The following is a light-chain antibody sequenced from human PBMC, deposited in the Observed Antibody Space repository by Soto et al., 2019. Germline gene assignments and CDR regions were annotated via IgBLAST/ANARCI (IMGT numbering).Light chain of an antibody. J-gene: IGKJ5*01. Sequence: EIVLTQSPATLSLSPGEIATLSCSASQSISNSLAWYQQKPGQAPRLLISGASNRATGIPARFSGTGSGTDFTLTINNLEPEDFAVYYCQVRTNWSIDFGRGTRLEIK. CDR3: QVRTNWSID. CDR1: QSISNS. CDR2: GAS. V-gene: IGKV3-11*01.